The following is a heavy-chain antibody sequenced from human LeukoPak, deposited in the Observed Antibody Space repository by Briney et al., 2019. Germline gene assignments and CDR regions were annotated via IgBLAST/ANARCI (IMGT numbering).Heavy chain of an antibody. CDR1: GFTFSNYG. Sequence: QTGGSPRLSCAASGFTFSNYGMHWVRQAPGKGLEWVAFIRYDGTNKYYADSVKGRFTISRDNSKNTLYLQMNSLRAEDTAMYYCAKEQTSSGWIYYYYMDVWGKGTTVTISS. CDR3: AKEQTSSGWIYYYYMDV. CDR2: IRYDGTNK. V-gene: IGHV3-30*02. D-gene: IGHD6-19*01. J-gene: IGHJ6*03.